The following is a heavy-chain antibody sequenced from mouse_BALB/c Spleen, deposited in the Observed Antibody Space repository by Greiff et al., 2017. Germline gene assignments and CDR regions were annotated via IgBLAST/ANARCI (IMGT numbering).Heavy chain of an antibody. J-gene: IGHJ4*01. Sequence: VQLVESGGGLVQPGGSRKLSCAASGFTFSSFGMHWVRQAPEKGLEWVAYISSGSSTIYYADTVKGRFTISRDNPKNTLFLQMTSLRSEDTAMYYCARGGWLLRNYAMDYWGQGTSVTVSS. D-gene: IGHD2-3*01. CDR2: ISSGSSTI. CDR3: ARGGWLLRNYAMDY. V-gene: IGHV5-17*02. CDR1: GFTFSSFG.